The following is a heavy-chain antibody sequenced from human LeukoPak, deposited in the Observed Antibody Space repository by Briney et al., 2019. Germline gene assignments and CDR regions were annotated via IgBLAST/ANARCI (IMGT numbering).Heavy chain of an antibody. V-gene: IGHV1-69*11. CDR1: GGVFTTYA. J-gene: IGHJ4*02. D-gene: IGHD2-21*01. CDR2: IIPFLGTT. Sequence: ASVKVSCKASGGVFTTYAVSWVRQTPGQGLEWMGSIIPFLGTTNYAQKFQGRVTITADEPTRTAYMELTYVRSDDTAVYYCTIIPNVILFTHYFEYWGQGTLVTVSS. CDR3: TIIPNVILFTHYFEY.